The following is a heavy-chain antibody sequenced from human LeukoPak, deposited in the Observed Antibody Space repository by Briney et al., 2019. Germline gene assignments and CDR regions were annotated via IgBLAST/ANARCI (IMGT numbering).Heavy chain of an antibody. J-gene: IGHJ4*02. CDR1: GGSISSGGYY. Sequence: SQTLSLTCTVSGGSISSGGYYWSWIRQPPGKGLEWIGYIYHSGSTNYNPSLKSRVTISVDTSKNQFSLKLSSVTAADTAVYYCARRRVVPAAITLRGSEGPLFDYWGQGTLVTVSS. D-gene: IGHD2-2*02. CDR2: IYHSGST. CDR3: ARRRVVPAAITLRGSEGPLFDY. V-gene: IGHV4-30-2*01.